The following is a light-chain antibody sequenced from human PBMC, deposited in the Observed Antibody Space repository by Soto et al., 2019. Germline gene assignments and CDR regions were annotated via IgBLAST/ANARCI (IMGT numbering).Light chain of an antibody. V-gene: IGKV3-20*01. CDR2: DAS. CDR3: HQYDSIVQT. Sequence: EIVLTQSPGTLSLSPGERATLSCRASQSVRNSLLAWYQQKPGQPPRLLIYDASTRATATPERFSGSGSGTDFTLTISRLEPEEFAVYYCHQYDSIVQTFGQGTKVEI. J-gene: IGKJ1*01. CDR1: QSVRNSL.